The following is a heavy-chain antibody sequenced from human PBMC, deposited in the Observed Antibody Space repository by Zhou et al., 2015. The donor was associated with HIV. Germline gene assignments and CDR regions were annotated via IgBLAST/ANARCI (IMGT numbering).Heavy chain of an antibody. J-gene: IGHJ6*02. CDR2: INPSGGST. Sequence: QVQLVQSGAEVKKPGASVKVSCKASGYTFTSYYMHWVRQAPGQGLEWMGIINPSGGSTSYAQKFQGRVTMTRDTSTSTVYMELSSLRSEDTAVYYCARLEGGYNYGTFGYDGMDVWGQGTTVTVSS. CDR3: ARLEGGYNYGTFGYDGMDV. V-gene: IGHV1-46*01. CDR1: GYTFTSYY. D-gene: IGHD5-18*01.